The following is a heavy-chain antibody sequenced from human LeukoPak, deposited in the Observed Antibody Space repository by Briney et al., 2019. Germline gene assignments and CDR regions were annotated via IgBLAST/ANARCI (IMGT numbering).Heavy chain of an antibody. D-gene: IGHD6-13*01. CDR1: GFTFSFYT. CDR3: AKGSIHSSSWYFRGAPFDY. CDR2: LSGSGGST. Sequence: GGSLRLSCAASGFTFSFYTMSWVRQAAGKGLEWVSGLSGSGGSTYYSDSVKDRFTISRDNSKNTLYLQIDFLTAEDTAVYYCAKGSIHSSSWYFRGAPFDYWGQGTLVTVSS. V-gene: IGHV3-23*01. J-gene: IGHJ4*02.